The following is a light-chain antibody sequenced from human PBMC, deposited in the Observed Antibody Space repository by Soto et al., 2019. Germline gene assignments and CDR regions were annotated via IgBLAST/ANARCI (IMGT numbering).Light chain of an antibody. CDR1: QNINGW. Sequence: DIQMTQSPSTLSASVGDRVTITCRAGQNINGWLAWYQQRPGKAPNLLIHKASILEVGVPSRFSGSASGTEFTLTLSSLQPDDFAFYFCLQYNVYPLSFGGGTKVEIK. V-gene: IGKV1-5*03. CDR2: KAS. CDR3: LQYNVYPLS. J-gene: IGKJ4*01.